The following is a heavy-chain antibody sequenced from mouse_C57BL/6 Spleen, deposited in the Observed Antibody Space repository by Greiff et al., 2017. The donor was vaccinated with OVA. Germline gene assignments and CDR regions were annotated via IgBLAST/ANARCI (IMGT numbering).Heavy chain of an antibody. CDR1: GFNIKDDY. J-gene: IGHJ3*01. Sequence: VQLQQSGAELVRPGASVKLSCTASGFNIKDDYMHWVKQRPEQGLEWIGWIDPENGDTEYASKFQGKATITADTSSNTAYLQLSSLTSEDTAVYYCTRKETAQAWFAYWGQGTLVTVSA. V-gene: IGHV14-4*01. D-gene: IGHD3-2*02. CDR2: IDPENGDT. CDR3: TRKETAQAWFAY.